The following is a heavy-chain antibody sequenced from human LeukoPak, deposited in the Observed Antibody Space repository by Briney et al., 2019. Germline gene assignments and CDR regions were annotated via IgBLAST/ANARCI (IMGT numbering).Heavy chain of an antibody. J-gene: IGHJ5*02. V-gene: IGHV3-11*04. CDR2: ISSSGSTI. Sequence: GGALRVSCADSGFTFSDYYMSWIRQAPGEGLGWVSYISSSGSTIYYADSVKGRFTISTDTAKNSLFLQMNSLRAEDTAVYYCARGLGWLHSWGQGTLVTVSS. CDR1: GFTFSDYY. D-gene: IGHD3/OR15-3a*01. CDR3: ARGLGWLHS.